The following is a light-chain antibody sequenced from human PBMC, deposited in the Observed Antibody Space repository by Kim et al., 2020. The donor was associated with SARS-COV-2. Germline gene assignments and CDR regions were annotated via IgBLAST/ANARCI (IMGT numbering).Light chain of an antibody. Sequence: GKNVGITCQGDRLGKYYATCCQHKPGRAPPLVIYGKINRPSGIPARFSASYSGNTASLPITASQAEDEADYYCHSRDKSGNRDVFGTGTKVTVL. J-gene: IGLJ1*01. V-gene: IGLV3-19*01. CDR1: RLGKYY. CDR3: HSRDKSGNRDV. CDR2: GKI.